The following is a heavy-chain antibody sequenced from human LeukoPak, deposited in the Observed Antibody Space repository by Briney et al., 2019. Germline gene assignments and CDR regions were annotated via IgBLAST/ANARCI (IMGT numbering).Heavy chain of an antibody. CDR3: ARVTQLLGHDAFDI. J-gene: IGHJ3*02. CDR1: GGTFSSYA. Sequence: SVKVSCKASGGTFSSYAISWVRQAPGQGLEWLGGIIPIFGTANYAQKFQGRVTITTDESTSTAYMELSSLRSEDTAVYYCARVTQLLGHDAFDIWGQGTMVTVSS. D-gene: IGHD6-13*01. V-gene: IGHV1-69*05. CDR2: IIPIFGTA.